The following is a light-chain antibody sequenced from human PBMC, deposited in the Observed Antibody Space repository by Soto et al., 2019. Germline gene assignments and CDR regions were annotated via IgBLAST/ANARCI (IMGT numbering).Light chain of an antibody. CDR3: MQSLQTPFT. V-gene: IGKV2-28*01. CDR2: LGS. J-gene: IGKJ3*01. Sequence: DTVMTQTPLSLPVTPGEPASISCRSSQSLLHSSGNNYLDWYLQKPGQSPQLLIYLGSNRASGVPDRFRGSGSGTDFTLKISRVEAEDVGVYYCMQSLQTPFTFGPGTKVHIK. CDR1: QSLLHSSGNNY.